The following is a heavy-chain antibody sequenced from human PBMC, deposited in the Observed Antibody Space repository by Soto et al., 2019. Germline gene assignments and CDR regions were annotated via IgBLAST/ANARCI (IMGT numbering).Heavy chain of an antibody. CDR2: IYYSGST. J-gene: IGHJ2*01. CDR3: ARGGYSFFFQAEDGIRAVRSVSAFLLNRSSDL. Sequence: PGKGLEWIGYIYYSGSTNYNPSLKSRVTISVDTSKNQFSLKLSSVTAADTAVYYCARGGYSFFFQAEDGIRAVRSVSAFLLNRSSDL. D-gene: IGHD5-12*01. V-gene: IGHV4-59*01.